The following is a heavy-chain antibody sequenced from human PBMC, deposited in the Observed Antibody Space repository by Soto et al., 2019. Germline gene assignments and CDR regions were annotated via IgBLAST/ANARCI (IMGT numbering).Heavy chain of an antibody. V-gene: IGHV1-58*01. Sequence: SVRVSCRASGITFTSSAVQCVRQARGQRLEWIGWIVVGSGNTNYAQKFQERVTITRDMSTSTAYMELSSLRSEDTAVYYCAQQLAYYYYYGMDVWGQGTTVTVSS. CDR3: AQQLAYYYYYGMDV. D-gene: IGHD6-13*01. J-gene: IGHJ6*02. CDR1: GITFTSSA. CDR2: IVVGSGNT.